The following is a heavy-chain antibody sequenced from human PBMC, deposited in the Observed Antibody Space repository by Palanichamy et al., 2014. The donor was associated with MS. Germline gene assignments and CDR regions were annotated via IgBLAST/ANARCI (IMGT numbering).Heavy chain of an antibody. Sequence: QVQLMQSGAEVRKPGASVRLSCKASGYIFTSYYMHWVRQAPGQGLEWMGIINPSGGSTGYAQKFQGRVAMTADTSTSTAYMELSSLRSEDMAVYYCARDRLQDSSGYYFDYWGQGSLVTVSS. CDR3: ARDRLQDSSGYYFDY. V-gene: IGHV1-46*03. J-gene: IGHJ4*02. CDR1: GYIFTSYY. CDR2: INPSGGST. D-gene: IGHD3-22*01.